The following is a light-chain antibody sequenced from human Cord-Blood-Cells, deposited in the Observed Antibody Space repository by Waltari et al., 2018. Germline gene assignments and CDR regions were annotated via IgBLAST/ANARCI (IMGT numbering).Light chain of an antibody. V-gene: IGKV3-20*01. CDR1: HSVSSSY. CDR3: QQYGSSPTWT. J-gene: IGKJ1*01. CDR2: GAS. Sequence: EIVLTQSPGTLSLSPGERATLPCRASHSVSSSYLAWYQQKPGQAPRLLIYGASSRATGIPDRFSGSGSGTDFSLTISRREPEDFAVYYCQQYGSSPTWTFGQGTKVEIK.